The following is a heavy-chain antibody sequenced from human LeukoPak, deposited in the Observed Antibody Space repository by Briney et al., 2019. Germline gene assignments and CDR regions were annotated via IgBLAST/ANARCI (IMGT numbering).Heavy chain of an antibody. CDR1: GFTFSSYW. CDR3: AREVPMAGKSMDV. J-gene: IGHJ6*02. D-gene: IGHD5-24*01. Sequence: GGSLRLSCAASGFTFSSYWMSWVRQAPGKGLEWVAVISYDGSNKYYADSVKGRFTISRDNPKNTLYLQMNSLRAEDTAVYYCAREVPMAGKSMDVWGQGTTVTVSS. CDR2: ISYDGSNK. V-gene: IGHV3-30*03.